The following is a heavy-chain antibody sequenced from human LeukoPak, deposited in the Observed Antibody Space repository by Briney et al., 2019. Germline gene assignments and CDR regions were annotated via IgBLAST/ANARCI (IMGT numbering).Heavy chain of an antibody. Sequence: PSETLSLTCTVSGGSISSYYWNWIRQPPGKGLEWIGYIYYSGSTNYNPSLKSRVTISLDTSKNQFSLNLTSVTAADTAVYYCARGLWFGELGYYNMDVWGKGTTVTISS. V-gene: IGHV4-59*12. J-gene: IGHJ6*03. CDR1: GGSISSYY. CDR3: ARGLWFGELGYYNMDV. CDR2: IYYSGST. D-gene: IGHD3-10*01.